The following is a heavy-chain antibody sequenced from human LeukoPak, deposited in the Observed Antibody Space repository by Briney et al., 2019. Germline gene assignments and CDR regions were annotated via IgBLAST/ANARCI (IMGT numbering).Heavy chain of an antibody. CDR3: AKPVIGYCSGGSCYGDY. V-gene: IGHV3-23*01. J-gene: IGHJ4*02. D-gene: IGHD2-15*01. Sequence: GGSLRLSCAASGFTFSSYSMNWVRQAPGKGLEWVSAISGSGGSTYYADSVKGRFTISRDNSKNTLYLQMNSLRAEDTAVYYCAKPVIGYCSGGSCYGDYWGQGTLVTVSS. CDR1: GFTFSSYS. CDR2: ISGSGGST.